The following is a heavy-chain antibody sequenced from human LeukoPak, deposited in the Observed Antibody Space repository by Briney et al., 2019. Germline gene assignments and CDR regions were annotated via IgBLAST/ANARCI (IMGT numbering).Heavy chain of an antibody. J-gene: IGHJ1*01. D-gene: IGHD3-22*01. V-gene: IGHV4-34*01. CDR3: ARQNYYDSSGYYRNPRYFQH. CDR1: GFTVSSNY. Sequence: GSLRLSCAASGFTVSSNYMSWVRQPPGKGLEWIGEINHSGSTNYNPSLKSRVTISVDTSKNQFSLKLSSVTAADTAVYYCARQNYYDSSGYYRNPRYFQHWGQGTLVTVSS. CDR2: INHSGST.